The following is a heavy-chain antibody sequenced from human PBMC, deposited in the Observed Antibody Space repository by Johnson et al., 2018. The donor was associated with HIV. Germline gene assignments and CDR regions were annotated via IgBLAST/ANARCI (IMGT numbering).Heavy chain of an antibody. CDR3: ARDHEAVPGAFDI. J-gene: IGHJ3*02. CDR1: GFTFSNYG. Sequence: QVQLVESGGGVVQPGRSLRLSCAASGFTFSNYGIHWVRQAPGKGLEWVASTWFDGSKKYYSDSVRGRFIISRDNSKNTLYLQMNSLRAEDTAVYYCARDHEAVPGAFDIWGQGTMVTVSS. D-gene: IGHD1-1*01. CDR2: TWFDGSKK. V-gene: IGHV3-33*01.